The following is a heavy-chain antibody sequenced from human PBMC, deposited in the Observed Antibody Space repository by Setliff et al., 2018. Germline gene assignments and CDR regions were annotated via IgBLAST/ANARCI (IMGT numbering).Heavy chain of an antibody. CDR2: INDSGST. V-gene: IGHV4-39*01. Sequence: PSETLSLTCSVAGGSIRGSSYFWGWIRQPPGEGLEWIGNINDSGSTYYNPSLKSRVTISVDAPDNQFSVKLSSVTAADTAVYYCARHKSNGSGSYPSLYMDVWGKGIMVTVSS. CDR3: ARHKSNGSGSYPSLYMDV. D-gene: IGHD3-10*01. J-gene: IGHJ6*03. CDR1: GGSIRGSSYF.